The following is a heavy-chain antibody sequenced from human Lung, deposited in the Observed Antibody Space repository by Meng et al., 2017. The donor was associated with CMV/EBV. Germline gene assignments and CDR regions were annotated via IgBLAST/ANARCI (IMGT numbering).Heavy chain of an antibody. V-gene: IGHV3-48*03. J-gene: IGHJ6*02. CDR2: ISSSGSTV. CDR3: ARDRPTHLIYCSNDNCYSNAMDV. D-gene: IGHD2-2*01. CDR1: GFTFSSYE. Sequence: GESLKISCTASGFTFSSYEMNWVRQAPGKGLEWVSYISSSGSTVSYGDSVKGRFTISRDNAKNSLYLQMNSLRAEDTAVYYCARDRPTHLIYCSNDNCYSNAMDVWGQGTTVXVSS.